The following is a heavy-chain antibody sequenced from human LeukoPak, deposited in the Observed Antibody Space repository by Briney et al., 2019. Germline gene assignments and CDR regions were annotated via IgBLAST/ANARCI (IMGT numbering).Heavy chain of an antibody. CDR2: IYSGGST. J-gene: IGHJ4*02. Sequence: GGSLRLSCAASGFTVSSTYMSWVRQAPGKGLEWVSVIYSGGSTYYADSVKGRFTISRDNSKNTLYLQMNSLKTEDTAVYYCTTDTGLLDYWGQGTLVTVSS. V-gene: IGHV3-53*01. CDR1: GFTVSSTY. D-gene: IGHD3/OR15-3a*01. CDR3: TTDTGLLDY.